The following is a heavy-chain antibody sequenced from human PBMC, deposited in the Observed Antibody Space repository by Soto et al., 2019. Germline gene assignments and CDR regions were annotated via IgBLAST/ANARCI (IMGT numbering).Heavy chain of an antibody. CDR1: GDSIGTTHSY. D-gene: IGHD2-8*01. CDR3: ARHEGNGNVWPLDY. J-gene: IGHJ4*02. Sequence: SETLSLTCTVSGDSIGTTHSYWAWIRQSPGKGLEWIGNIHYSGSTYSMPSLRSRVTLSVDTSKNQFSLRLTSVTAEDTAVYYCARHEGNGNVWPLDYWGQGILVTVSS. CDR2: IHYSGST. V-gene: IGHV4-39*01.